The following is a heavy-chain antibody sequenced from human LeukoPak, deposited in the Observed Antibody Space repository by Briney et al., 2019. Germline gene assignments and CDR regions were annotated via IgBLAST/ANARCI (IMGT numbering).Heavy chain of an antibody. CDR3: AKIGAVAGHFDY. J-gene: IGHJ4*02. CDR1: GFTFSRYG. V-gene: IGHV3-30*02. D-gene: IGHD6-19*01. CDR2: IRYDGSDK. Sequence: GGSPRLSCAASGFTFSRYGMHWVRQAPGKGLKWVAFIRYDGSDKYYADSVKGRSTISRDNSKNTLYLQMNSLRAEDTAVYYCAKIGAVAGHFDYWGQGTLVTVSS.